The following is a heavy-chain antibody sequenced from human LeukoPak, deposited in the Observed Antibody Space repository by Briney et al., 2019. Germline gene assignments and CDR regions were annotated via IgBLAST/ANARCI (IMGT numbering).Heavy chain of an antibody. J-gene: IGHJ4*02. CDR1: GFTFSSYE. Sequence: GGSLRLSCAASGFTFSSYEMNWVRQAPGKGLEWVSYISSSGSTIYYADSVKGRFTISRDNAKNSLYLQMNSLRAEDTAVYYCARWTGDSSFTFDYWGQGTLVTVSS. CDR3: ARWTGDSSFTFDY. V-gene: IGHV3-48*03. CDR2: ISSSGSTI. D-gene: IGHD3/OR15-3a*01.